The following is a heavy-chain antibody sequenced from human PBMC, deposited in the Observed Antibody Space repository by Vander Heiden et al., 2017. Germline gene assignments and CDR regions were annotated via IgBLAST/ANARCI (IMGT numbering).Heavy chain of an antibody. J-gene: IGHJ2*01. V-gene: IGHV4-61*08. CDR3: ARGVWEYDCDF. D-gene: IGHD1-26*01. CDR2: CCPTGST. Sequence: QVQLQESGPGLVKPSDTLSLTCTVSGDSVSSGDDYWRWFRKPPGKGLEWIGYCCPTGSTNYHPSLKSRASIEVDTSKKQFSLKLNSVTAADTAVYYCARGVWEYDCDFWGRGTLGTVSS. CDR1: GDSVSSGDDY.